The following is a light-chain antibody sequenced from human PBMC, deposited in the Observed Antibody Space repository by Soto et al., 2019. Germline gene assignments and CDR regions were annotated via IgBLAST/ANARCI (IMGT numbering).Light chain of an antibody. CDR3: QQYNNWPPFT. CDR2: GAS. J-gene: IGKJ3*01. Sequence: EIVMTQSPATLSVSPGERATLSCGASQSVSSNLAWYQQKPGQAPRLLIYGASTRATGIPARFSGSGSGTEFTLTISSLQSEDVAVYYCQQYNNWPPFTFGPGTKVDIK. V-gene: IGKV3-15*01. CDR1: QSVSSN.